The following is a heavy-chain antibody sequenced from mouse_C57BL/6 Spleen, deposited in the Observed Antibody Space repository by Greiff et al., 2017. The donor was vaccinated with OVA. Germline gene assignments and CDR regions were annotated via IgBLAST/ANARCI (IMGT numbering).Heavy chain of an antibody. CDR1: GYTFTSYW. V-gene: IGHV1-69*01. Sequence: VQLQQPGAELVMPGASVKLSCKASGYTFTSYWMHWVKQRPGQGLEWIGEIDPSDSYTNYNQKFKGKSTLTVDKTSSTAYMQLSSLTSEDSAVYYCARGKLRDAMDYWGQGTSVTVSS. CDR2: IDPSDSYT. CDR3: ARGKLRDAMDY. J-gene: IGHJ4*01.